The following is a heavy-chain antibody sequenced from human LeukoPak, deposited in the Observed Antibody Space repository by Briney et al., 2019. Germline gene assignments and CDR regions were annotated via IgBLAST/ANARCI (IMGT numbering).Heavy chain of an antibody. CDR2: ISGSGSTI. CDR3: ARVPLTTAGY. V-gene: IGHV3-23*01. Sequence: GGSLRLSCAASGFTFSSYAMSWVRQAPGKGLEWVSAISGSGSTIYYADSVKGRFTISRDNAKNSLYLQMNSLRAEDTAVYYCARVPLTTAGYWGQGTLVTVSS. D-gene: IGHD4-11*01. CDR1: GFTFSSYA. J-gene: IGHJ4*02.